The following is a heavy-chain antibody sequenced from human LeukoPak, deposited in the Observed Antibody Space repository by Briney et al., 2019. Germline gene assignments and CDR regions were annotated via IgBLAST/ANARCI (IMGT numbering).Heavy chain of an antibody. CDR3: ARLGPGSGSSDYFDY. Sequence: SGTLSLTCAVSGGSISRGNWWIWVRQPPGKGLEWIGEIYHSGSTNYNPSLKSRVAMSVDNSKNQFSLNLSSVTAADTAVYYCARLGPGSGSSDYFDYWGQGTLVTVSS. J-gene: IGHJ4*02. CDR2: IYHSGST. V-gene: IGHV4-4*02. D-gene: IGHD1-26*01. CDR1: GGSISRGNW.